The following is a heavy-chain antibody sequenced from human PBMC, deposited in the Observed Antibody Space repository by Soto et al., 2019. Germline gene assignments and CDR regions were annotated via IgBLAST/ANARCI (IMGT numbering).Heavy chain of an antibody. D-gene: IGHD6-13*01. J-gene: IGHJ4*02. Sequence: QITLKESGPTLVKPTQTLTLTCTFSGFSLSTSGVGVGWIRQPPGKALEWLALIYWNDDKRYRPSLKSRLTITKDTSKNQVVHTMTNMDPVDTATYYCAHRPYCGGYSSNWYFDYWGQGTLVTVSS. CDR2: IYWNDDK. CDR1: GFSLSTSGVG. V-gene: IGHV2-5*01. CDR3: AHRPYCGGYSSNWYFDY.